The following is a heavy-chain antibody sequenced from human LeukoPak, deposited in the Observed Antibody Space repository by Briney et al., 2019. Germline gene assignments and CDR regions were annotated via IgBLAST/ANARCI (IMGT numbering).Heavy chain of an antibody. CDR2: FDTENGET. V-gene: IGHV1-24*01. J-gene: IGHJ4*02. CDR3: ATDGPYTAMVKGGDY. D-gene: IGHD5-18*01. Sequence: ASVNLSRKVSVYTLTDYAMNWVRQAPGQGLEWMGGFDTENGETIYAQKFQGRVTMTEDTSTDTAYMELSSLRSEDTAVYYCATDGPYTAMVKGGDYWGQGTLVTVSS. CDR1: VYTLTDYA.